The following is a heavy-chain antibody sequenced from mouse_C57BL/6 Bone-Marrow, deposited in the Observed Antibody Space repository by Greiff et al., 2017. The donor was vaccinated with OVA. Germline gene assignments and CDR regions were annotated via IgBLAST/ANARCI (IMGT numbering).Heavy chain of an antibody. V-gene: IGHV1-64*01. J-gene: IGHJ1*03. CDR2: IHPNSGST. Sequence: VQLQQPGAELVKPGASVKLSCKASGYTFTSYWMHWVKQRPGQGLEWIGMIHPNSGSTNYNEKFKSKATLTVDKSSSTAYMQLSSLTSEDSAVYYCAREDYYGYWYFDVWGTGTTVTVSA. CDR3: AREDYYGYWYFDV. D-gene: IGHD1-1*01. CDR1: GYTFTSYW.